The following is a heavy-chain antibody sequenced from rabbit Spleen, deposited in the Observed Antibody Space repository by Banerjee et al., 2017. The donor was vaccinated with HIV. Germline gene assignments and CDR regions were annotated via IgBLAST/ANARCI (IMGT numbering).Heavy chain of an antibody. J-gene: IGHJ4*01. CDR2: IAGGSSGFT. D-gene: IGHD1-1*01. Sequence: QSLEESGGDLVKPGASLTLTCTASGVSFSSSDYMCWVRQAPGKGLEWISCIAGGSSGFTYSATWAKGRFTISKTSSTTVTLQMTSLTAADRAAYFCARDLDGVIGWNFGWWGQGTLVTVS. V-gene: IGHV1S40*01. CDR1: GVSFSSSDY. CDR3: ARDLDGVIGWNFGW.